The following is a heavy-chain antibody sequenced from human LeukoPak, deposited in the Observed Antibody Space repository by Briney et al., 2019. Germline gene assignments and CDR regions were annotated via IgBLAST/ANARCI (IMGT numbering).Heavy chain of an antibody. Sequence: GGSLRLSCAASGFTFSSYWMQWVRQAPGKGLVWVSCINSDVSSTSYADSVKGRFTISRDNAKNTLYLQMNSLRAEDTAVYYCARDLPDYDILTGSMDVWGQGTTVTVSS. CDR2: INSDVSST. J-gene: IGHJ6*02. CDR1: GFTFSSYW. D-gene: IGHD3-9*01. CDR3: ARDLPDYDILTGSMDV. V-gene: IGHV3-74*01.